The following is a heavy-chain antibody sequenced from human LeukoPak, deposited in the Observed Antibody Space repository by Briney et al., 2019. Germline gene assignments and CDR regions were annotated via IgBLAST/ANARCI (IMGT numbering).Heavy chain of an antibody. D-gene: IGHD6-13*01. CDR2: ISGSGGST. CDR1: GFTFSSYA. V-gene: IGHV3-23*01. J-gene: IGHJ4*02. CDR3: AKDIYSSSWYEVNY. Sequence: GGSLRLSCAASGFTFSSYAMSSVRQAPGKGLEWVSAISGSGGSTYYAHSVRGRFTFSRDNSKNTLYLQMNSLRAEDTAVYYCAKDIYSSSWYEVNYWGQGTLVTVSS.